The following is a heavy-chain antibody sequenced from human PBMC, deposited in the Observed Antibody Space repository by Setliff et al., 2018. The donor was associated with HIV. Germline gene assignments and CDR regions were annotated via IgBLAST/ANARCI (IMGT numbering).Heavy chain of an antibody. CDR3: ARDDVGYCSGGSCYHLFDTFDI. D-gene: IGHD2-15*01. CDR2: ISSYNDNT. V-gene: IGHV1-18*01. CDR1: GYSFTNYG. J-gene: IGHJ3*02. Sequence: GASVKVSCKASGYSFTNYGISWVRQAPGQGLEWMGWISSYNDNTNYALNLQVRVTMTTDTSTSTAYMELRSLRSDDTAVYYCARDDVGYCSGGSCYHLFDTFDIWGQGTVVTVSS.